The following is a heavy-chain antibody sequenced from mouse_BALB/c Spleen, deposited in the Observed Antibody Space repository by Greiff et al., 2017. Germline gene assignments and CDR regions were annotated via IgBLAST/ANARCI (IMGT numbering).Heavy chain of an antibody. CDR2: IDPYNGGT. Sequence: EVKLQESGPELVKPGASVKVSCKASGYSFTDYNMYWVKQSHGKSLEWIGYIDPYNGGTSYNQKFKGKATLTVDKSSSTAFMHLNSLTSEDSAVYCCARGGYYGSSYVKFAYWGQGTLVTVSA. V-gene: IGHV1S135*01. CDR3: ARGGYYGSSYVKFAY. CDR1: GYSFTDYN. J-gene: IGHJ3*01. D-gene: IGHD1-1*01.